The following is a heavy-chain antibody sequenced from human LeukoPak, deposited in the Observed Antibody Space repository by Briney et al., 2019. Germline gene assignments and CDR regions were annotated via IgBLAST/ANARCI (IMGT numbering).Heavy chain of an antibody. D-gene: IGHD2-8*01. CDR2: IRSKAYGGTT. J-gene: IGHJ3*02. CDR1: GFTFSNAW. V-gene: IGHV3-49*04. CDR3: TRSYEIGGAFDI. Sequence: GGSLRLSCAASGFTFSNAWMSWVRQAPGKGLEWVGFIRSKAYGGTTEYAASVKGRFTISRDDSKSIAYLQMNSLKTEDTAVYYCTRSYEIGGAFDIWGQGTMVTVSS.